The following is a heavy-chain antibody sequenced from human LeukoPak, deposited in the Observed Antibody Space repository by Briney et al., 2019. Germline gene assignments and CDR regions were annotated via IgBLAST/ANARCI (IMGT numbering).Heavy chain of an antibody. CDR3: ARRGEYSNLNYLEY. Sequence: QPGGSLRLSCAASGFTFSTYGMHWVRQAPGKGLEWVSFIWSDGSNKYYADSVKGRFTISRDNSKNTLYLQMNRLRAEDTAVYYCARRGEYSNLNYLEYWGQGTLVTVSS. CDR2: IWSDGSNK. J-gene: IGHJ4*02. D-gene: IGHD4-11*01. V-gene: IGHV3-33*01. CDR1: GFTFSTYG.